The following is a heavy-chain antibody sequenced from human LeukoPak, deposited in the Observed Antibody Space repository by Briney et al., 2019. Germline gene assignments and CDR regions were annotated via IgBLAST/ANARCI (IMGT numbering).Heavy chain of an antibody. Sequence: PGGSLRLSCAASGFTFSRYWMTWVRQAPGKGLEWVAVISYDGSNKYYADSVEGRFTISRDNSKNTLYLQMNSLRVEDTAVYYCTKGVLGGTQSVSAGLDSWGQGTLITVSS. CDR1: GFTFSRYW. D-gene: IGHD3-16*01. CDR3: TKGVLGGTQSVSAGLDS. J-gene: IGHJ4*02. CDR2: ISYDGSNK. V-gene: IGHV3-30*18.